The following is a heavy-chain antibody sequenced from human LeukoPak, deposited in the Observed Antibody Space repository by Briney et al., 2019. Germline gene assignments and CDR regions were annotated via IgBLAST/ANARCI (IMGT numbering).Heavy chain of an antibody. V-gene: IGHV3-30*18. CDR3: AKEAWTTVTPDY. J-gene: IGHJ4*02. CDR1: GFTFSSYG. Sequence: GGSLRLSCAASGFTFSSYGMHWVRQAPGKGLEWVAVISYDGSNKYYADSVKGRFTISRDNSKNTLYLQMNSLRAEDTAVYYCAKEAWTTVTPDYWGQGTLVTGSS. D-gene: IGHD4-17*01. CDR2: ISYDGSNK.